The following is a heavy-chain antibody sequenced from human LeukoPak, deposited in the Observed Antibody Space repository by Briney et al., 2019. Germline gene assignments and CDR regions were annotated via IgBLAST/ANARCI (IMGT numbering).Heavy chain of an antibody. CDR3: ARGRIAVADYYFDY. J-gene: IGHJ4*02. CDR1: GDSINSDGYY. CDR2: IYPSGTT. V-gene: IGHV4-30-2*01. Sequence: SQTLSLTCTVSGDSINSDGYYWSWIRLPPGKGLEWIGFIYPSGTTYYNPSLKSRVTMSVDTSKNQFSLKLSSVTAADTAVYYCARGRIAVADYYFDYWGQGTLVTVSS. D-gene: IGHD6-19*01.